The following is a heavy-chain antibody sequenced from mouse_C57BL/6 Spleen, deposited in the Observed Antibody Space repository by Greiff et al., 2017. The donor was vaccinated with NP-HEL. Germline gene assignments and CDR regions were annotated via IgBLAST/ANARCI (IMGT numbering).Heavy chain of an antibody. CDR1: GFTFSSYA. D-gene: IGHD2-13*01. CDR3: ARGEGLYYAMDH. V-gene: IGHV5-4*03. CDR2: ISDGGSYT. Sequence: DVMLVESGGGLVQPGWSLKLSCAASGFTFSSYAMSSVSQTPEKRLEWVATISDGGSYTYYPDNVKGRFTISRDNAKNNLYLQMSHLKSEDTALCYCARGEGLYYAMDHWCQVISATVSS. J-gene: IGHJ4*01.